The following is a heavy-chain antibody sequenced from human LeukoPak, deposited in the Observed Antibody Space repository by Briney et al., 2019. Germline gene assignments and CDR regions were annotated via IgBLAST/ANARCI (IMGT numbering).Heavy chain of an antibody. V-gene: IGHV1-8*01. CDR1: GYTFTSYD. CDR2: MNPNSGNT. Sequence: GASVKVSCKASGYTFTSYDINWVRQATGQGLEWMGWMNPNSGNTGYAQKFQGRVTMTRNTSISTAYMELSSLRSEDMAVYYCARVGAVTGRVYYYYYYMDVWGKGTTVTVSS. D-gene: IGHD4-11*01. CDR3: ARVGAVTGRVYYYYYYMDV. J-gene: IGHJ6*03.